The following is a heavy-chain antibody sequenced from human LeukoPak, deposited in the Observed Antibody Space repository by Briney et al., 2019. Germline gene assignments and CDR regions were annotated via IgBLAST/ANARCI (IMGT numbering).Heavy chain of an antibody. CDR2: ISAYNGNT. Sequence: ASVKVSCKASGYTFTSYGISWVRQAPGQGLEWMGWISAYNGNTNYAQKLQGRVTMTTDTSTSTAYMELRSLRSDDTAVYYCARVPYYYDSSGYLGYWGQGTLVTVSS. CDR3: ARVPYYYDSSGYLGY. V-gene: IGHV1-18*01. D-gene: IGHD3-22*01. J-gene: IGHJ4*02. CDR1: GYTFTSYG.